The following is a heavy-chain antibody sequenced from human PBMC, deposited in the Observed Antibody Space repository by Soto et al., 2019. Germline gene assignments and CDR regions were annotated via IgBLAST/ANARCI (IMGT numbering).Heavy chain of an antibody. CDR2: IYYSGST. CDR3: ARDGNNFWSGYYYNWFDP. CDR1: GGSISSYY. J-gene: IGHJ5*02. D-gene: IGHD3-3*01. Sequence: SETLSLTCTVSGGSISSYYWSWIRQPPGKGLEWIGYIYYSGSTNYNPSLKSRVTISVDTSKYQFSLKLSSVTAADTAVYYCARDGNNFWSGYYYNWFDPWGQGTLVTVSS. V-gene: IGHV4-59*01.